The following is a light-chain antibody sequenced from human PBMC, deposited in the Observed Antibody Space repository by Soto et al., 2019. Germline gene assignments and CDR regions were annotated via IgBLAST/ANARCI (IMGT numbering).Light chain of an antibody. J-gene: IGKJ4*01. V-gene: IGKV1-5*03. CDR3: QQYNSYSPLT. CDR2: KAS. CDR1: QNIGAW. Sequence: DSQMTQSPSTLSAFVGDRVTITCRASQNIGAWLAWYQQKPGKAPKLLIYKASNLESGVPSRFSGSGSGTEFTLTISSLQPDDFATYYCQQYNSYSPLTFGGGTKVDI.